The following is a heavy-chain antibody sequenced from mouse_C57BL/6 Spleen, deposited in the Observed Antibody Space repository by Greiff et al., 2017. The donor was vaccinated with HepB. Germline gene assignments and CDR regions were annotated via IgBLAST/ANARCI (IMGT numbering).Heavy chain of an antibody. J-gene: IGHJ2*01. CDR2: IDPSDSYT. CDR3: ARRRYGNYVRVLYFDY. Sequence: VQLQQPGAELVKPGASVKLSCKASGYTFTSYWMQWVKQRPGQGLEWIGEIDPSDSYTNYNQKFKGKATLTVDTSSSTAYMQLSSLTSEDSAVYYCARRRYGNYVRVLYFDYWGQGTTLTVSS. V-gene: IGHV1-50*01. CDR1: GYTFTSYW. D-gene: IGHD2-1*01.